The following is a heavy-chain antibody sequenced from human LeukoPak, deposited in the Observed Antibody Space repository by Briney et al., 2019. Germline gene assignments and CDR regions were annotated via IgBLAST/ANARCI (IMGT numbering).Heavy chain of an antibody. V-gene: IGHV4-59*01. Sequence: SETLSLTCSVSGGSITGSYWSWIRQSPGKGLEWIGHIYYSGTTNYSPSLRSRVTISVDTPNKQFSLKLRSVTAADTAVYYCARSKVTYYYDAGGYYYFDYWGQGALVAVSS. CDR2: IYYSGTT. CDR1: GGSITGSY. CDR3: ARSKVTYYYDAGGYYYFDY. J-gene: IGHJ4*02. D-gene: IGHD3-22*01.